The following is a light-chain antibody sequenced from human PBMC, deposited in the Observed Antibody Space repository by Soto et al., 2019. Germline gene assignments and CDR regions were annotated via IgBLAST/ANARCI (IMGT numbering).Light chain of an antibody. V-gene: IGLV3-21*04. CDR2: YDS. Sequence: SYELTQPPSVSVAPGKTARITCGGNNIGSKSVHWYQQKPGQAPVLVIYYDSDRPSGIPERFSGSNSGNTATLTISRVEAGDAADYYCQVWDSSSDHWVFGGGTKVTVL. CDR3: QVWDSSSDHWV. J-gene: IGLJ3*02. CDR1: NIGSKS.